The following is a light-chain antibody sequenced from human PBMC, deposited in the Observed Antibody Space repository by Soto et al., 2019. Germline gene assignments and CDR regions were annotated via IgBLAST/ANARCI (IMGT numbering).Light chain of an antibody. CDR2: GAS. Sequence: EIVMTQSPATLSVSPGERATLSCRASQSVSSNLAWYQQKPGQAPRLLIYGASTRATGIPARFSGSGSGTEFTLTISSLQPEDSASYYCQQLKSYPITFGQGTRLEIK. V-gene: IGKV3-15*01. J-gene: IGKJ5*01. CDR3: QQLKSYPIT. CDR1: QSVSSN.